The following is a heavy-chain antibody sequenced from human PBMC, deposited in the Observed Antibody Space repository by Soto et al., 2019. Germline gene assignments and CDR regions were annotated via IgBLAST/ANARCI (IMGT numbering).Heavy chain of an antibody. CDR3: ASGPGSWYYYYMDV. D-gene: IGHD6-13*01. J-gene: IGHJ6*03. CDR1: GYTFTSYD. CDR2: LNPNSGNT. Sequence: QVQLVQSGAEVKKPGASVKVSCKASGYTFTSYDLNWVRQATGQGLESMGWLNPNSGNTGYAQKSPGRVTMTRNTSRSTAYIELSSLSSEDTAVYYSASGPGSWYYYYMDVWGKGTRVTVSS. V-gene: IGHV1-8*01.